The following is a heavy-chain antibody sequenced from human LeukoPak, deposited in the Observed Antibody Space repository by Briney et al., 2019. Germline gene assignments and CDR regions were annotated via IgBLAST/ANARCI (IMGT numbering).Heavy chain of an antibody. CDR3: ARETMSAAGSGGMDV. CDR2: ISYDGRDK. J-gene: IGHJ6*02. CDR1: GFTFSSYG. V-gene: IGHV3-30*03. Sequence: PGRSLRLSCAASGFTFSSYGMHWVRQAPGKGLEWVAFISYDGRDKYYADSVKGRFTFSRDNSENTLYLQMNSLRAEDTAVYYCARETMSAAGSGGMDVWGQGTTVTVSS. D-gene: IGHD6-13*01.